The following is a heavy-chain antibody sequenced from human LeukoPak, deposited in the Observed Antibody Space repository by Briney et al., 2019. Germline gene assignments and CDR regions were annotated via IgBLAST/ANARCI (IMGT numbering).Heavy chain of an antibody. CDR1: GYTFTSYD. Sequence: GASVKVSCKASGYTFTSYDINWLRQATGQGPEWMGWMNPNSGATGYAQKFQGRVTMTRSTSINTAYMELSSLRSEDTAVYYCATEYCSGGSCSYYFDYWGQGTLVTVSS. J-gene: IGHJ4*02. D-gene: IGHD2-15*01. V-gene: IGHV1-8*01. CDR3: ATEYCSGGSCSYYFDY. CDR2: MNPNSGAT.